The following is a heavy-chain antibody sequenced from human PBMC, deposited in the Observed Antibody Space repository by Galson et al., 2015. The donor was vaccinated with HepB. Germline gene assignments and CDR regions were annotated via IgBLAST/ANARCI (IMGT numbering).Heavy chain of an antibody. D-gene: IGHD1-26*01. J-gene: IGHJ4*02. V-gene: IGHV1-46*01. Sequence: SVKVSCKASGYAFTSYYMHWVRQAPGQGLEWMGIINPSGGSTSYAQKFQGRVTMTRDTSTSTVYMELSSLRSEDTAVYYCARNPFQWELRLDYWGQGTLVTVSS. CDR2: INPSGGST. CDR1: GYAFTSYY. CDR3: ARNPFQWELRLDY.